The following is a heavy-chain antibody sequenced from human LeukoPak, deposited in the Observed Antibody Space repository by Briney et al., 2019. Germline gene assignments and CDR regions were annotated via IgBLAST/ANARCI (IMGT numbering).Heavy chain of an antibody. V-gene: IGHV3-15*01. Sequence: GGSLRLSCSASGLTFTNAWMSWVRQAPGKGLEWVGRIKSKTDGGTTDYAAPVKGRFIISRDDSKNTLYLQMNSLKTEDTAVYYCASDGMYYDFWSGYYPAEYFQHWGQGTLVTVSS. J-gene: IGHJ1*01. CDR1: GLTFTNAW. D-gene: IGHD3-3*01. CDR3: ASDGMYYDFWSGYYPAEYFQH. CDR2: IKSKTDGGTT.